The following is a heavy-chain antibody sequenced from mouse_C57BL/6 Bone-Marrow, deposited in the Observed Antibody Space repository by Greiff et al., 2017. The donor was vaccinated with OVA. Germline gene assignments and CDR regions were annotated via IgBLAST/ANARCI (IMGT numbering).Heavy chain of an antibody. CDR2: INPGSGGT. CDR1: GYAFTNYL. Sequence: VQVVESGAELVRPGTSVKVSCKASGYAFTNYLIEWVKQRPGQGLEWIGVINPGSGGTNYNEKFKGKATLTADKSSSTAYMQLSSLTSEDSAVYFCARSGDADYWGQGTTLTVSS. V-gene: IGHV1-54*01. CDR3: ARSGDADY. J-gene: IGHJ2*01.